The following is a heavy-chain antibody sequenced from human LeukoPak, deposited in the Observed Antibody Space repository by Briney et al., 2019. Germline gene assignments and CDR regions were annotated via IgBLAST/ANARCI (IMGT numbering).Heavy chain of an antibody. CDR1: GYSFTTYW. J-gene: IGHJ3*01. D-gene: IGHD3-16*01. CDR2: IDPSDSYT. V-gene: IGHV5-10-1*01. Sequence: GESLKISCKGSGYSFTTYWISWERQIPGKGMKWKRRIDPSDSYTNYSPSFQGHITISADTSISTAYLKWSSLKASDTAMYYCAKWGAGGDFDVWGQGTMVTVSS. CDR3: AKWGAGGDFDV.